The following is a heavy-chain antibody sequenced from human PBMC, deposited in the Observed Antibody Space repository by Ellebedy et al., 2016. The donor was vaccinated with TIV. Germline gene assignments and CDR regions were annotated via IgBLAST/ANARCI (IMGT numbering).Heavy chain of an antibody. J-gene: IGHJ4*02. D-gene: IGHD5-12*01. CDR3: ASTTFSAGSGYHPHDY. Sequence: MPSETLSLTCTVSGASISSYYWSRIRQPPGKGLEWIGYIYYNKNTNYNPSLKSRVTISVDTSKNQFSLNLNSVTAADTAVYFCASTTFSAGSGYHPHDYWGQGILVTVSS. CDR1: GASISSYY. CDR2: IYYNKNT. V-gene: IGHV4-59*08.